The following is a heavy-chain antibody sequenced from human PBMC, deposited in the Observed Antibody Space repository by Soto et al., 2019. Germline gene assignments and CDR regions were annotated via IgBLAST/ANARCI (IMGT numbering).Heavy chain of an antibody. CDR3: ARGGGTSCYTCFDY. CDR2: INHSGST. CDR1: GFTFSSYS. V-gene: IGHV4-34*01. D-gene: IGHD2-2*02. J-gene: IGHJ4*02. Sequence: GSLRLSCAASGFTFSSYSMNWVRQAPGKGLEWIGEINHSGSTNYNPSLKSRVTISVDTSKNQFSLKLSSVTATDTAVYYCARGGGTSCYTCFDYWGQGTLVTVSS.